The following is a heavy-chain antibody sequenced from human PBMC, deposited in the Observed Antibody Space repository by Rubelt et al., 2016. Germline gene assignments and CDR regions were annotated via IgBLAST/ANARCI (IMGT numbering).Heavy chain of an antibody. Sequence: QVQLVQSGAEVEKPGASVKVSCKASGYTFTNYGINWVRQAPGQGLEWMGWISVYNGKTKHAQKVQGRVTMTTDTSTSTAYMELRSLRSDDTAVYYCARGLGGDCLDVWGQGTTVTVSS. V-gene: IGHV1-18*01. D-gene: IGHD2-21*02. J-gene: IGHJ6*02. CDR3: ARGLGGDCLDV. CDR2: ISVYNGKT. CDR1: GYTFTNYG.